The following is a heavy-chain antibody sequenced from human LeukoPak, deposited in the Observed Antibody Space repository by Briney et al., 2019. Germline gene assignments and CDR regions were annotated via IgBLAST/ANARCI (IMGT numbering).Heavy chain of an antibody. CDR1: GGTFSSYA. Sequence: SVKVSCKACGGTFSSYAISWLRQAPGQGLEWMGRIIPIFGTANYAQKFQGRVTITTDESTSTAYMELSSLRSEDTAVYYCATYSLAVAGDYYYYYMDVWGKGTTVTVSS. V-gene: IGHV1-69*05. D-gene: IGHD6-19*01. CDR3: ATYSLAVAGDYYYYYMDV. CDR2: IIPIFGTA. J-gene: IGHJ6*03.